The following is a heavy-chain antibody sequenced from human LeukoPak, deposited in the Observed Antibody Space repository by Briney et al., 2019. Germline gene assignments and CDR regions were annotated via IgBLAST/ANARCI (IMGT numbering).Heavy chain of an antibody. J-gene: IGHJ4*02. CDR2: IYTSGST. V-gene: IGHV4-4*07. D-gene: IGHD6-6*01. CDR1: GGSISSYN. CDR3: ARVRSAARPDGDYFDY. Sequence: KPSETLSLTRTDPGGSISSYNWSWIRQTAGKGLEWIGRIYTSGSTNYNPSLKSRVTMSVDTSKNQFTLKLSSVTAADTAVYYCARVRSAARPDGDYFDYWGQGTLVTVAS.